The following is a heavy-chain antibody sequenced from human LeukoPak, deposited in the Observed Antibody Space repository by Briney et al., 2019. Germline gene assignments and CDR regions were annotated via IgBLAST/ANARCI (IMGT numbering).Heavy chain of an antibody. D-gene: IGHD1-26*01. CDR2: ISGSGGST. Sequence: GGSLRLSCAASGFTFSSYGMSWVRQAPGKGLEWVSAISGSGGSTHYADSVKGRFTISRDNSKNTLYLQMNSLRAEDTAVYYCATRGSYLDYWGQGTLVTVSS. J-gene: IGHJ4*02. CDR3: ATRGSYLDY. V-gene: IGHV3-23*01. CDR1: GFTFSSYG.